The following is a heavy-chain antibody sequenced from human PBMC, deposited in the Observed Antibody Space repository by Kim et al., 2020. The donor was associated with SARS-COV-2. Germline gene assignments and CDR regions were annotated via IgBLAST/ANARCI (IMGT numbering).Heavy chain of an antibody. Sequence: SETLSLTCTVSTGSIRSWFWSWVRQPPGKGLEWIGFISDTGTTNYSPSLTSRVTMSVDLSKKQISLRLTSVTAADTAVYYCARHRGTGEGTFRWFDPWGQGIAVTVSS. CDR3: ARHRGTGEGTFRWFDP. CDR1: TGSIRSWF. D-gene: IGHD1-1*01. J-gene: IGHJ5*02. CDR2: ISDTGTT. V-gene: IGHV4-59*08.